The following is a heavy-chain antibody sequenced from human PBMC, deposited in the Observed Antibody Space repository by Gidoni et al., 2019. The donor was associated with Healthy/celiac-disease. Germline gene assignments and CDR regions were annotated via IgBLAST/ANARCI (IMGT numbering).Heavy chain of an antibody. J-gene: IGHJ4*02. CDR1: GGSFSGYY. CDR3: AREWDY. D-gene: IGHD2-8*01. V-gene: IGHV4-34*01. CDR2: INHRGSA. Sequence: QVQLQQWGAGLLTPSDTLSLTCAAYGGSFSGYYWNWIRPPPGKGLEWIGEINHRGSANYNPSLKSRVTISVDTSKNQFSRKLSSVTAADTAVYYCAREWDYWGQGTLVTVSS.